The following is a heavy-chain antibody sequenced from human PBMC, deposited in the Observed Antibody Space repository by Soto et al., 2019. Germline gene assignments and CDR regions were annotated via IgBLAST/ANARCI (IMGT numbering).Heavy chain of an antibody. J-gene: IGHJ6*02. CDR2: IYYSGST. D-gene: IGHD4-17*01. Sequence: PSETLSLTCTVSGGSISSGGYYWIWIRQHPWKGVDWIGYIYYSGSTYYNPSLKSRVTISVDTSKNQFSLKLSSVTAADTAVYYCARDEEVNYSDYGGSDYYYGMDVWGQGTTVTVSS. CDR3: ARDEEVNYSDYGGSDYYYGMDV. V-gene: IGHV4-31*03. CDR1: GGSISSGGYY.